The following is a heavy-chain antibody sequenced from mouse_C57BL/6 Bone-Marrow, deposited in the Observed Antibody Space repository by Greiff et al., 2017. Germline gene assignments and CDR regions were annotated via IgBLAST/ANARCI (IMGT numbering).Heavy chain of an antibody. CDR3: ARYHGYYVYYAMDY. V-gene: IGHV7-3*01. CDR1: GFTFTDYY. J-gene: IGHJ4*01. D-gene: IGHD2-3*01. Sequence: EVQGVESGGGLVQPGGSLSLSCAASGFTFTDYYMSWVRQPPGKALEWLGFIRNKANGYTTEYSASVKGRFTISRDNSQSILYLQMNALRAEDSATYYCARYHGYYVYYAMDYWGQGTSVTVSS. CDR2: IRNKANGYTT.